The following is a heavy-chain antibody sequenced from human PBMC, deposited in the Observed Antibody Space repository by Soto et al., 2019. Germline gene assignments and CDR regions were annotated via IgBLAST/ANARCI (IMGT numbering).Heavy chain of an antibody. Sequence: QVQLVQSGAEVKKPGSSVKVSCTASGGTFSSYGISWVRQAPGQGLEWMGGIIPIFGTANYARKLQGRVTITADASTSTAYMELSSVTCKYTAAYYWWRVAMVTGLIRHWFDPRGQGTVVTVSS. V-gene: IGHV1-69*01. J-gene: IGHJ5*02. CDR2: IIPIFGTA. CDR3: WRVAMVTGLIRHWFDP. D-gene: IGHD5-18*01. CDR1: GGTFSSYG.